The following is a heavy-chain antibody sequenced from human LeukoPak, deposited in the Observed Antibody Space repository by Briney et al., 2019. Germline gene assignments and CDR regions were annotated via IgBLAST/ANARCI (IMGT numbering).Heavy chain of an antibody. D-gene: IGHD3-22*01. Sequence: ASVKVSCKASGYTFTSYDINWVRQATGQGLEWMGWMNPNSGNTGYAQKFQGRVTITRNTSISTAYMELSSLRSEDTAVYYCATAPYYYDSNPRDGYYYMDVWGKGTTVTVSS. V-gene: IGHV1-8*03. CDR1: GYTFTSYD. J-gene: IGHJ6*03. CDR3: ATAPYYYDSNPRDGYYYMDV. CDR2: MNPNSGNT.